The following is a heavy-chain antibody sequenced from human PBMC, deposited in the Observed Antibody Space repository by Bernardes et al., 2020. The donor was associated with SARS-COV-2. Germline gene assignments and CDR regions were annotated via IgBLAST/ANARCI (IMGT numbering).Heavy chain of an antibody. V-gene: IGHV2-5*01. D-gene: IGHD2-15*01. CDR1: GFPLSTSGVG. Sequence: SGPTLVKPTQTLTLTCTFSGFPLSTSGVGVGWIRQPPGKALEWLALIYWNDDKRYSPSLKSRLTITKDTSKNQVVLTMTNMDPVDTATYYCAHSSGRVFLGDALGIWDQGTMVTVSS. CDR3: AHSSGRVFLGDALGI. CDR2: IYWNDDK. J-gene: IGHJ3*02.